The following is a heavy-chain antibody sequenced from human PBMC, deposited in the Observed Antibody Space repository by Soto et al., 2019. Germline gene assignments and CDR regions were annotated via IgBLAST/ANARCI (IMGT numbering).Heavy chain of an antibody. D-gene: IGHD2-2*01. Sequence: XGSLRLSCAAAGVTFSSYEMNWVRQAPGKTLDWVSYISSAGDSSYYADSVKSRFTISRDNAKNSLYLQMNSLRVEDTAVYYCARVYCSTTTCHVQAFDSWGQGTLVTVSS. J-gene: IGHJ4*02. CDR3: ARVYCSTTTCHVQAFDS. V-gene: IGHV3-48*03. CDR1: GVTFSSYE. CDR2: ISSAGDSS.